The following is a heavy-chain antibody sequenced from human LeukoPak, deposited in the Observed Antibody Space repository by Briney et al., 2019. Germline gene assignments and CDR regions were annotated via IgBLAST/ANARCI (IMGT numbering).Heavy chain of an antibody. CDR3: ARVYSSGMFDP. CDR1: GGSISSYY. D-gene: IGHD6-25*01. J-gene: IGHJ5*02. Sequence: SETLSLTCTVSGGSISSYYWSWIRQPPGKGLEWIGYIYYSGSTNYNPSLKSRVTISVDTSKNQFSLKLSSVTAADTAVYYCARVYSSGMFDPWGQGTLVTVSS. CDR2: IYYSGST. V-gene: IGHV4-59*01.